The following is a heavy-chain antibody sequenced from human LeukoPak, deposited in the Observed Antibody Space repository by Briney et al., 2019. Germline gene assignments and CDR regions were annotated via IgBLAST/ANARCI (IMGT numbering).Heavy chain of an antibody. CDR2: IYYSGST. CDR3: ARALRRNIGSGWYRLDY. V-gene: IGHV4-59*01. D-gene: IGHD6-19*01. CDR1: GGSISSYY. Sequence: SETLSLTCTVSGGSISSYYWSWIRQPPWKGLEGMGYIYYSGSTNYNPSLKSRVTISVDTYKNQFSLKLSSVTAAATAVYYCARALRRNIGSGWYRLDYWGQGTLVTVSS. J-gene: IGHJ4*02.